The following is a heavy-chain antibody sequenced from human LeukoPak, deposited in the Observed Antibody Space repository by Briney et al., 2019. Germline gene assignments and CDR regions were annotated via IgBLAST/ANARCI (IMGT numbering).Heavy chain of an antibody. V-gene: IGHV3-9*01. CDR1: GFTFDDYA. CDR3: AKEEEGGFDY. Sequence: PGGSLRLSCAASGFTFDDYAMHWVRQAPGKGLEWVSGISWNSGSIGYADSVKGRFTISRDNAKNSLYLQMNSLRTEDTALCYCAKEEEGGFDYWGQGTLVTVSS. J-gene: IGHJ4*02. D-gene: IGHD3-16*01. CDR2: ISWNSGSI.